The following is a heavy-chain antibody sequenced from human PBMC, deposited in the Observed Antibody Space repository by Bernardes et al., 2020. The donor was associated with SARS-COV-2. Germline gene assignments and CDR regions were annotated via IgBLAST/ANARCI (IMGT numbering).Heavy chain of an antibody. CDR1: GDSVSSSSYF. V-gene: IGHV4-39*01. CDR3: ASTPVTMILVVITYYYFDL. Sequence: SETLSLTCTVSGDSVSSSSYFWGWIRQPPGKGLEWIGSLYYGGLTYYNPSLKSRATISVDTSKNQFSLQLTSVTAADTAMYYCASTPVTMILVVITYYYFDLWGRGTLVTVS. CDR2: LYYGGLT. D-gene: IGHD3-22*01. J-gene: IGHJ2*01.